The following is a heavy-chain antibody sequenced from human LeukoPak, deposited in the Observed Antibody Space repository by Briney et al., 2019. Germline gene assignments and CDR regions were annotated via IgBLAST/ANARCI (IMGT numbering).Heavy chain of an antibody. CDR2: ISGSGGST. D-gene: IGHD1-26*01. Sequence: PGGSLRLSCAASGFTFSSYAMSWVRQAPGKGLEWVSAISGSGGSTYYADSVKGRFTISRDNSKNTLYLQMNSLRAEDTAVYYCAKDRRIVGATKYYYYYGMDVWGQGTTVTVSS. CDR3: AKDRRIVGATKYYYYYGMDV. V-gene: IGHV3-23*01. CDR1: GFTFSSYA. J-gene: IGHJ6*02.